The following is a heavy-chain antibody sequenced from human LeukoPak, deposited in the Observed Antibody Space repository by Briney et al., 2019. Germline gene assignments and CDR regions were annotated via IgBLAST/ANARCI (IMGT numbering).Heavy chain of an antibody. J-gene: IGHJ1*01. CDR1: GGTFSSYA. V-gene: IGHV1-69*04. Sequence: ASVKVSCKASGGTFSSYAISWVRQAPGQGLEWMGRIIPILGIANYAQKFQGRVTITADKSTSTAYMELSSLRSEDTAVCYCARESRDGLHRWGPFQHWGQGTLVTVSS. D-gene: IGHD5-24*01. CDR3: ARESRDGLHRWGPFQH. CDR2: IIPILGIA.